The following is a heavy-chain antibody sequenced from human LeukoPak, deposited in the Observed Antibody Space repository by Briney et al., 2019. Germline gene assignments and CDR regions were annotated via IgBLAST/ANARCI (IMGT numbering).Heavy chain of an antibody. CDR3: ARDPLTDCSGGSCYSEGFDP. J-gene: IGHJ5*02. CDR2: ISYDGKYK. D-gene: IGHD2-15*01. Sequence: AGGCLRLACAADGFTVSDYAMEWVRQAPGRGVGWVAVISYDGKYKKSAESMKGRFTVSTDNSKNMLYLQMNSLRPEDTAVYYCARDPLTDCSGGSCYSEGFDPWGQGTLVTVSS. V-gene: IGHV3-30*04. CDR1: GFTVSDYA.